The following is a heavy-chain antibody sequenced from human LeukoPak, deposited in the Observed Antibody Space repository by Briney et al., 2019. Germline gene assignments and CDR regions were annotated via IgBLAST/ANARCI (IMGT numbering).Heavy chain of an antibody. Sequence: ASVKVSCKASGYTFTSYGISWVRQAPGQGLEWMGWISAYNGNTNYAQKLQGRVTMTTDTSTSTAYMELRSLRSDDTAVYYCARDYGGSYYDILTGYATPTELDYWGQGTLVTASS. CDR2: ISAYNGNT. D-gene: IGHD3-9*01. CDR1: GYTFTSYG. CDR3: ARDYGGSYYDILTGYATPTELDY. V-gene: IGHV1-18*01. J-gene: IGHJ4*02.